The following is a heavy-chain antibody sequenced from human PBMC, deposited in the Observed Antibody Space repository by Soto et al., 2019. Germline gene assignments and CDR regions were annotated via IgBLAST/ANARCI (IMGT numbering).Heavy chain of an antibody. CDR2: INPDGSAK. CDR1: GFTFSTYW. Sequence: EVQLVESGGGLVQPGGSLRLSCSASGFTFSTYWMNWVRQAPGVGLEEVAMINPDGSAKFYVDSVKGRFTISRDNAKNSLFLQMNGLRAEDTAIYYCARDPGWGAFVSWGQGTLVTVSS. CDR3: ARDPGWGAFVS. J-gene: IGHJ4*02. D-gene: IGHD1-26*01. V-gene: IGHV3-7*03.